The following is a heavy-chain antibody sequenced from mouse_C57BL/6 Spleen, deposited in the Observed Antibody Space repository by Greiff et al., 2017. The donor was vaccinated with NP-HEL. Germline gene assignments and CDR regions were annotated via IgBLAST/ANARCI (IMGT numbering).Heavy chain of an antibody. CDR3: ARKTTVVPFDD. V-gene: IGHV1-63*01. CDR1: GYTFTNYW. Sequence: VQLQQSGAELVRPGTSVKMSCKASGYTFTNYWIGWAKQRPGHGLEWIGDIYPGGGYTNYNEKFKGKATLTADKSSSTAYMQFSSLTSEDSAIYYCARKTTVVPFDDWGQGTTLTVSS. CDR2: IYPGGGYT. J-gene: IGHJ2*01. D-gene: IGHD1-1*01.